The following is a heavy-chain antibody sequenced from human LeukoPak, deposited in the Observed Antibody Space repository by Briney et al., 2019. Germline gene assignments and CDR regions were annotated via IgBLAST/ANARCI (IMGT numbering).Heavy chain of an antibody. D-gene: IGHD6-13*01. CDR1: GFTFSSYS. Sequence: GGSLRLSCAASGFTFSSYSMTWVRQAPGKGLEWLSSFTSRSRNIYYADSVKGRFTISRDNAKNSLYLQMNSLRAEDTAVYYCARDQGTHSSSWYYFDYWGQGTLVTVSS. J-gene: IGHJ4*02. CDR2: FTSRSRNI. CDR3: ARDQGTHSSSWYYFDY. V-gene: IGHV3-21*01.